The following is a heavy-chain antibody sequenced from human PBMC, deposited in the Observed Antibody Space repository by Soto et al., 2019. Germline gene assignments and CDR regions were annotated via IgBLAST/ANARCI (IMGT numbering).Heavy chain of an antibody. D-gene: IGHD5-18*01. CDR1: GFTFSSYA. V-gene: IGHV3-30-3*01. CDR3: ARDPKRGDTAMVTGDY. J-gene: IGHJ4*02. CDR2: ISYDGSNK. Sequence: QVQLVESGGGVVQPGRSLRLSCAASGFTFSSYAMHWVRQAPGKGLEWVAVISYDGSNKYYADSVKGRFTISRDNSKNXLYLQMNSLRAEDTAVYYCARDPKRGDTAMVTGDYWGQGTLVTVSS.